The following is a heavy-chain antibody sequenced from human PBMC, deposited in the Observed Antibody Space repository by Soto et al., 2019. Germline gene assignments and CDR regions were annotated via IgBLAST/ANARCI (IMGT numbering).Heavy chain of an antibody. CDR3: ARLRYCNGDNCYFYFDY. Sequence: SETLSLTCTVSGGSISSYYWSWIRQPPGKGLEWIGYIYYSGSTNYNPSLKSRVTISIDTSKHQFSLKLTSVTAADTAVYYCARLRYCNGDNCYFYFDYWGQGTLVTVSS. CDR1: GGSISSYY. CDR2: IYYSGST. D-gene: IGHD2-15*01. J-gene: IGHJ4*02. V-gene: IGHV4-59*08.